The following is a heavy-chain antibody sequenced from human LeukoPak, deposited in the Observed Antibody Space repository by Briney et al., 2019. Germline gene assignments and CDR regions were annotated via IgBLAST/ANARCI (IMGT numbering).Heavy chain of an antibody. Sequence: GGSLRLSCAASGLTFSDEYMSWIRQAPGKGLEWVSYISNTGSFISYADSVKGRFTISRDNAKSSLYLQMNSLRAEDAAAYYCVRARGAGPGAHFDYWGQGTLVTVSS. J-gene: IGHJ4*02. D-gene: IGHD3-10*01. CDR1: GLTFSDEY. CDR2: ISNTGSFI. CDR3: VRARGAGPGAHFDY. V-gene: IGHV3-11*01.